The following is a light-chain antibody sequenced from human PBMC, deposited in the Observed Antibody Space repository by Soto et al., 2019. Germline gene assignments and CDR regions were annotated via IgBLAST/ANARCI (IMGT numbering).Light chain of an antibody. Sequence: DVRMTQSPSSLSASVGDSVTISCRASQDIAGYLAWFQQRPGKAPRSLIFSASTLHSGVPSRFIGSASRTDFTLTITNLQPEDVATYYCHQYNHHPLTFGGGTKVEIK. CDR2: SAS. J-gene: IGKJ4*01. V-gene: IGKV1-16*01. CDR3: HQYNHHPLT. CDR1: QDIAGY.